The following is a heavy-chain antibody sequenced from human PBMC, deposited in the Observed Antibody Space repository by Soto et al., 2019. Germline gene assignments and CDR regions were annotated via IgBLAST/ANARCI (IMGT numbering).Heavy chain of an antibody. CDR1: GYSFTSYW. Sequence: GESLKISCKGSGYSFTSYWIGWVRQMPGKGLEWMGIIYPGDSDTRYSPSFQGQVTISADKSISTAYLQWSSLKASDTAMYYCARDIQVKALAAAGMSGFDPWGQGTLVTVSS. CDR2: IYPGDSDT. CDR3: ARDIQVKALAAAGMSGFDP. J-gene: IGHJ5*02. D-gene: IGHD6-13*01. V-gene: IGHV5-51*01.